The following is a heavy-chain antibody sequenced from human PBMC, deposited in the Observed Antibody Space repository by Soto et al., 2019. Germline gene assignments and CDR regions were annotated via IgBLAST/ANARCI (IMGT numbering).Heavy chain of an antibody. Sequence: SETLSLTCAVSGDSISSGGYSWSWIRQPPGKGLEWIGYIYHSGSTYYNPSLENRVAIAMDRSKNEFSLKLTSVTAADTAVYYCGRVGRGSSGKVDYWGQGTLVTVSS. D-gene: IGHD6-6*01. CDR1: GDSISSGGYS. J-gene: IGHJ4*02. CDR3: GRVGRGSSGKVDY. CDR2: IYHSGST. V-gene: IGHV4-30-2*01.